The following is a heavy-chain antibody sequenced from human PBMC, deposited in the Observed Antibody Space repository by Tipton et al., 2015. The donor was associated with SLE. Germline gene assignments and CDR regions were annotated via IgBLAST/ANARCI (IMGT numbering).Heavy chain of an antibody. CDR2: IYYSGST. J-gene: IGHJ4*02. CDR1: GGSISSHY. CDR3: ARVFEELEAYFDY. Sequence: TLSLTCTVSGGSISSHYWSWIRQPPGKGLEWIGYIYYSGSTNYNPSLKSRVTISVDTSKNQFSLKLSSVTAADTAVYYCARVFEELEAYFDYWGQGTLVTVSS. D-gene: IGHD3-10*02. V-gene: IGHV4-59*11.